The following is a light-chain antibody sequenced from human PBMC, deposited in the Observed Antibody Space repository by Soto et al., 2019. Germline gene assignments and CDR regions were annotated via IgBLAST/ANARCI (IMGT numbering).Light chain of an antibody. CDR1: QSVSSY. CDR2: GAS. J-gene: IGKJ1*01. V-gene: IGKV3-20*01. Sequence: EIVLTQSPATLSLSPGERATLSCRASQSVSSYLDCYQQKPGQAPRLLIYGASSRATGIPDRFSGSGSGTDFTLTISGLEPEDFAVYYCQQYGNSRGTFGQGTKVDIK. CDR3: QQYGNSRGT.